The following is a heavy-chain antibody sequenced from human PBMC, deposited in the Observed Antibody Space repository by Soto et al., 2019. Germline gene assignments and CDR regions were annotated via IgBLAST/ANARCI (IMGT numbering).Heavy chain of an antibody. CDR3: ARDVAGVRGYYYYGMDV. V-gene: IGHV3-53*01. Sequence: EVQLVESGRGLIQPGGSLRLSCAASGFTVSSNYMSWVRQAPGKGLEWVSVIYSGGSTYYADSVKGRFTISRDNSKNTLYLQMNSLRAEDTAVYYCARDVAGVRGYYYYGMDVWGQGTTVTVSS. CDR1: GFTVSSNY. CDR2: IYSGGST. D-gene: IGHD6-19*01. J-gene: IGHJ6*02.